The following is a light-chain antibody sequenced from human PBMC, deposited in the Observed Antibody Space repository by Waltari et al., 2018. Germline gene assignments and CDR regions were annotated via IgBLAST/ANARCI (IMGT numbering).Light chain of an antibody. J-gene: IGKJ3*01. CDR3: QQRSHFYT. CDR1: QSVGSS. V-gene: IGKV3-11*01. Sequence: EIILTQSPVTLSSSPGERATLSCRASQSVGSSLVWYQHQPGPPPRLLIYNASKRATGISDRFRGTGAGTDFTLTISSLEPEDFAVYYCQQRSHFYTFGPGTRVDVK. CDR2: NAS.